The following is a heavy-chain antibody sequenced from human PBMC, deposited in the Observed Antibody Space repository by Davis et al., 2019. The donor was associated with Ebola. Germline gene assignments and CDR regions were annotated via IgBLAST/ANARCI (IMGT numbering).Heavy chain of an antibody. CDR2: IYYSGST. Sequence: MPSETLSLTCIVSGGSVSSGSYYWSWIRQPPGKGLEWIGFIYYSGSTNYNPSLKSRVSIYVDTSKNQFSPKLNSVTSADTAVYYCARGGGYSFDSWGQGTLVTVSS. D-gene: IGHD4-11*01. J-gene: IGHJ5*01. CDR3: ARGGGYSFDS. V-gene: IGHV4-61*01. CDR1: GGSVSSGSYY.